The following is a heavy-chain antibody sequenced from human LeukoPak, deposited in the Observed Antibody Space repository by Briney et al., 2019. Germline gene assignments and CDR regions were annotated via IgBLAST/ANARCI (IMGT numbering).Heavy chain of an antibody. Sequence: SETLPLTCTVSGGSISSSSYYWGWIRQPPGKGLEWIGSIYYSGSTYYNPSLKSRVTISVDTSKNQFSLKLSSVTAADTAVYYCASSTLWFGELFPLYFDYWGQGTLVTVSS. D-gene: IGHD3-10*01. CDR2: IYYSGST. V-gene: IGHV4-39*01. J-gene: IGHJ4*02. CDR3: ASSTLWFGELFPLYFDY. CDR1: GGSISSSSYY.